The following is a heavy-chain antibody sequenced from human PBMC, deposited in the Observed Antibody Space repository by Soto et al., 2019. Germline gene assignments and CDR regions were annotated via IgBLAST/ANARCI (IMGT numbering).Heavy chain of an antibody. V-gene: IGHV4-34*01. CDR2: INHSGST. CDR1: GGSFSGYY. Sequence: PSETLSLTCAVYGGSFSGYYWSWIRQPPGKGLEWIGEINHSGSTNYNPSLKSRVTISVDTSKNQFSLKLSSVTAADTAVYYCASRFIAAAAPNWFDPWGQGTLVTVSS. CDR3: ASRFIAAAAPNWFDP. J-gene: IGHJ5*02. D-gene: IGHD6-13*01.